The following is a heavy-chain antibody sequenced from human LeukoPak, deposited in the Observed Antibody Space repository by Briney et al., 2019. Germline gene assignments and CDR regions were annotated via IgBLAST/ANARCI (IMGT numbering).Heavy chain of an antibody. CDR2: ISSSSSYI. CDR3: ARCPYYDSSGSIGN. Sequence: PGGSLRLFCAASGFTLSSYIINWVRQAPGKGLEWVSSISSSSSYIYYADSVKGRFTTSRDNAENSLYLQMNSLRAEDTAVYYCARCPYYDSSGSIGNRGEGNLFTVSS. J-gene: IGHJ1*01. D-gene: IGHD3-22*01. CDR1: GFTLSSYI. V-gene: IGHV3-21*01.